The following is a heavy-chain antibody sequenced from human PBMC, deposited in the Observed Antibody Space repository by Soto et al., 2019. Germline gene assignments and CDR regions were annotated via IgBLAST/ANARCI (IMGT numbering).Heavy chain of an antibody. V-gene: IGHV1-69*02. CDR2: IIPILGIA. J-gene: IGHJ2*01. Sequence: QVQLVQTGAEVKKPGSSVKVSCKASGGTVSSYTISWVRQAPGQGLEWMGRIIPILGIANYAQKFQGRVTITEDKSTSTAYMELSRLRSEDTAVYYCARAPPTPFWYFDLWGRGTLVTVSS. CDR1: GGTVSSYT. CDR3: ARAPPTPFWYFDL. D-gene: IGHD2-15*01.